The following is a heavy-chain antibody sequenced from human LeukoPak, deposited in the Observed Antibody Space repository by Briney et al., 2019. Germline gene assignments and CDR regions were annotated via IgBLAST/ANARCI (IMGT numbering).Heavy chain of an antibody. Sequence: GGSLRLSCAASGFTFSSYAMSWVRQAPGKGLEWVSAISGSGGSTYYADSVKGRFTISRDNSKNTLYLQMNSLRAEDTAVYYCAKARPPLAVAYSTYDYWGQGTLVTVSS. CDR3: AKARPPLAVAYSTYDY. J-gene: IGHJ4*02. CDR2: ISGSGGST. V-gene: IGHV3-23*01. CDR1: GFTFSSYA. D-gene: IGHD6-19*01.